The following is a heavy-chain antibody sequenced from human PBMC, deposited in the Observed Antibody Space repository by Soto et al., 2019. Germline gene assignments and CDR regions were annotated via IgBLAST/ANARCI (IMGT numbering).Heavy chain of an antibody. Sequence: ASVKVSCKASGYTFNNYGISWVRQAPGQGLEWMGWISPYNGDTNSAPRLQGRVTMTTDTSTSTAYMELRSLRSDDTAVYYRTRDDRQADYGAKWYFDLWGRGTLVTVSP. CDR3: TRDDRQADYGAKWYFDL. J-gene: IGHJ2*01. V-gene: IGHV1-18*01. CDR2: ISPYNGDT. D-gene: IGHD4-17*01. CDR1: GYTFNNYG.